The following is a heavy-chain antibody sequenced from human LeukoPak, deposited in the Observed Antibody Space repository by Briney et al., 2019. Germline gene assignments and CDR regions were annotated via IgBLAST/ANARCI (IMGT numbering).Heavy chain of an antibody. CDR3: ARGRRVAAYCSGGSCYSYFDY. J-gene: IGHJ4*02. Sequence: ASVKVSCKASGYTFTSYYMHWVRQAPGQGLEWMGWINPNSGGTNYAQKFQGWVTMTRDTSISTAYMELSRLRSDDTAVYYCARGRRVAAYCSGGSCYSYFDYWGQGTLVTVSS. CDR2: INPNSGGT. CDR1: GYTFTSYY. V-gene: IGHV1-2*04. D-gene: IGHD2-15*01.